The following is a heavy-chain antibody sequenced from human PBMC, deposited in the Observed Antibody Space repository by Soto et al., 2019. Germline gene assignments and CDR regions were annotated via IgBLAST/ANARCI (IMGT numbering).Heavy chain of an antibody. CDR1: GGSISSGGYY. D-gene: IGHD3-22*01. J-gene: IGHJ4*02. Sequence: ASETLSLTCTVSGGSISSGGYYCSWIRQHPGKGLEWIGHIYHSGTTYYNPSLKSRVTISVDTSKNQISLKLTSVSAADTAVYYCATEYYDSRGYYYIDSWGQGTLFTVSS. CDR3: ATEYYDSRGYYYIDS. CDR2: IYHSGTT. V-gene: IGHV4-31*03.